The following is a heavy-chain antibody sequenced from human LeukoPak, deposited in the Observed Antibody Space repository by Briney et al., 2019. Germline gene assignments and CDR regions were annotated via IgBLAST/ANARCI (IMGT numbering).Heavy chain of an antibody. J-gene: IGHJ4*02. CDR3: ARVRTMVRGVLDY. Sequence: PSETLSLTCAVYGGSFSGDYWSWIRQPPGEGLEWIGEINHSGSTNYNPSLKSRVTISVDTSKNQFSLKLSSVTAADTAVYYCARVRTMVRGVLDYWGQGTLVTVSS. CDR2: INHSGST. CDR1: GGSFSGDY. D-gene: IGHD3-10*01. V-gene: IGHV4-34*01.